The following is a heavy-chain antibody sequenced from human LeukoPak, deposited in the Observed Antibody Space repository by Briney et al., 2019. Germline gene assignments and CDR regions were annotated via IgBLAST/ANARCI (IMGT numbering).Heavy chain of an antibody. J-gene: IGHJ4*02. D-gene: IGHD4-23*01. CDR3: ARSGHGGIDY. Sequence: ASVKVSCKASGYTFTTYQINWVRQATAKQLEGMGWRNPNSGNTGYAQKFQGRVTMTRNTFISKAYMELSNLRAEDTAVYYCARSGHGGIDYWGQGTLVTVSS. V-gene: IGHV1-8*01. CDR1: GYTFTTYQ. CDR2: RNPNSGNT.